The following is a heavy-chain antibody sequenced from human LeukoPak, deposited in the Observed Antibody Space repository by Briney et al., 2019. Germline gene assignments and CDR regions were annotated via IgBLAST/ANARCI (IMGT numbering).Heavy chain of an antibody. V-gene: IGHV4-39*01. CDR2: MYYSGST. Sequence: SETLSLTCTVSGGSLNNDSFYWGWIRQPPGKGLEWIGNMYYSGSTYYNPSLKSRLTISVDTSKNQFSLKLSSVTAADTAVYYCARTGVATSRYYYYAMDVWGQGTTVTVSS. CDR3: ARTGVATSRYYYYAMDV. CDR1: GGSLNNDSFY. D-gene: IGHD5-12*01. J-gene: IGHJ6*02.